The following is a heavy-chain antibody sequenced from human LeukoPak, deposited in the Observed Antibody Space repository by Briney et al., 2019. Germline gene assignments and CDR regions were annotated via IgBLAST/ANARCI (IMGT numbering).Heavy chain of an antibody. CDR2: IFHTGST. J-gene: IGHJ4*02. D-gene: IGHD6-13*01. Sequence: SETLSLTCTVSGGSISSGGYYWSWIRQPPGKGLEWIGYIFHTGSTNYNPSLKSRVTIPVDTSKNQFSLKLSSVTAADTAVYYCAREGSRYSSTWPFDFWGQGTLVTVSS. V-gene: IGHV4-61*08. CDR1: GGSISSGGYY. CDR3: AREGSRYSSTWPFDF.